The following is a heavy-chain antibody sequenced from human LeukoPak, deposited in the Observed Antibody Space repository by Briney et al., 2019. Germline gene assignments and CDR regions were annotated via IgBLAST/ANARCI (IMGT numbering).Heavy chain of an antibody. Sequence: SETLSLTCAVYGGPFSGYYWSWIRQPPGKGLEWIGEINHSGSTNYNPSLKSRVTISVDTSKNQFSLKLSSVTTADTAVYYCARGPYYYDSSGYSFSLDYWGQGTLVTVSS. D-gene: IGHD3-22*01. CDR3: ARGPYYYDSSGYSFSLDY. J-gene: IGHJ4*02. CDR2: INHSGST. V-gene: IGHV4-34*01. CDR1: GGPFSGYY.